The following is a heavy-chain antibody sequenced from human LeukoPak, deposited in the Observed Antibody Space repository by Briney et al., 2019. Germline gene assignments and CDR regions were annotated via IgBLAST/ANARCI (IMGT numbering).Heavy chain of an antibody. J-gene: IGHJ4*02. CDR3: AKDFHDYGDYKRDY. Sequence: PGGSLRLSCAASGFTFSDFYMSRVRQAPGKGLEWVANIKQDGSEKYYVDSVKGRFTISRDNAKNSLYLQMNSLRAEDTAVYYCAKDFHDYGDYKRDYWGQGTLVTVSS. V-gene: IGHV3-7*03. D-gene: IGHD4-17*01. CDR1: GFTFSDFY. CDR2: IKQDGSEK.